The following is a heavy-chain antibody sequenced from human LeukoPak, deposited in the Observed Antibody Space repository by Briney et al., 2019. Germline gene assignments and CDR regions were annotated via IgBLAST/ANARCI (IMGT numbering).Heavy chain of an antibody. Sequence: PGGSLSLSCAASGFTFDDYGMSWVRQAPGKGLEWVSGINWNGGRTGYADSVKGRFTISRDNAKKSLYVQMNSLRAEDTALYYCAREYYGSGRYYNVGYWGEGPLVTVSS. V-gene: IGHV3-20*04. CDR3: AREYYGSGRYYNVGY. CDR2: INWNGGRT. CDR1: GFTFDDYG. J-gene: IGHJ4*02. D-gene: IGHD3-10*01.